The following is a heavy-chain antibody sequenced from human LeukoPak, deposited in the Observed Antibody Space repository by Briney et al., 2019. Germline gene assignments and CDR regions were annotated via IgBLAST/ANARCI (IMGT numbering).Heavy chain of an antibody. V-gene: IGHV1-46*01. Sequence: ASVKVSCKASGYTFTSYYMHWVRQAPGQGLEWMGIINPSGGSTSYAQKFQGRVTMTRGKSISTAYMELYSLRSDDTAVYYCARDPPGVRYGRPIFDFWGQGTLVTVSS. CDR1: GYTFTSYY. CDR2: INPSGGST. CDR3: ARDPPGVRYGRPIFDF. D-gene: IGHD2-8*01. J-gene: IGHJ4*02.